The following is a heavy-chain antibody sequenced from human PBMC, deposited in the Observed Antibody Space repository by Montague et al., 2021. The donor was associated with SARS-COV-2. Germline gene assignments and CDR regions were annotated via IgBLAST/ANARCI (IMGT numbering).Heavy chain of an antibody. CDR3: ARGSVGGYYFDY. V-gene: IGHV3-33*01. J-gene: IGHJ4*02. CDR2: IWYDGSNE. D-gene: IGHD1-26*01. Sequence: SLRLSCAASGFIFSSYGMHWVRQAPGEGLEWVTHIWYDGSNENYVDSVKGRFTISRDSFKNTLYLQMNSLRAEDTAIYYCARGSVGGYYFDYWCQGTLVTVSS. CDR1: GFIFSSYG.